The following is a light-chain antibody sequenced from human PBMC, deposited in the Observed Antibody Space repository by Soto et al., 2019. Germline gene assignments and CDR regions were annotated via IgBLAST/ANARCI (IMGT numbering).Light chain of an antibody. CDR3: LQDYNYPWT. Sequence: IHMTHSPSTLSVSLGDIVTITFRASQGIRNDLGWYQQKPGKAPKLLIYAASSLQSGVPSRFSGSGSGTDFTLTISSLQPEDFATYYCLQDYNYPWTFGQGTKVDIK. V-gene: IGKV1-6*01. CDR2: AAS. CDR1: QGIRND. J-gene: IGKJ1*01.